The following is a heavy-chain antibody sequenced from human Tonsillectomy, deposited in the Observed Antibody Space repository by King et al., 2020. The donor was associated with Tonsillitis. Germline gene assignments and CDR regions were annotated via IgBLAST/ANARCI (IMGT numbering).Heavy chain of an antibody. CDR3: ARRSIVGATTFDY. V-gene: IGHV3-48*02. J-gene: IGHJ4*02. D-gene: IGHD1-26*01. Sequence: VQLVESGGGLVQPGGSLRLSCAASGFTFSTYDMNWVRQAPGKGLEWVSYISSSSSTIYYADSVKGRFTISSDNAKNSLYLQMNSLRDEDTAVYYCARRSIVGATTFDYWGQGTLVTVSS. CDR2: ISSSSSTI. CDR1: GFTFSTYD.